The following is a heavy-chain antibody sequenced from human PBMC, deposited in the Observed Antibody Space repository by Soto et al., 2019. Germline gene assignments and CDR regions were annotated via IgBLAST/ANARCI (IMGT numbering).Heavy chain of an antibody. CDR1: GVSISDTSYY. CDR3: ARHGSY. CDR2: IYFSGTT. Sequence: QLQLQESGPGLVKPSETLSLTCSVSGVSISDTSYYRGWIRQPPGKGLEWIGTIYFSGTTFYNPSLKSRLTISVDTSKNQFSLRLRSVTAADTAVYYCARHGSYWGQGTLVAVSS. J-gene: IGHJ4*02. V-gene: IGHV4-39*01.